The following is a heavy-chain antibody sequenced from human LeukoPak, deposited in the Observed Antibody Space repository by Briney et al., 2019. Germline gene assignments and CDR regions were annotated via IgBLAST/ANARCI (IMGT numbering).Heavy chain of an antibody. CDR1: GGSFSGYY. J-gene: IGHJ4*02. V-gene: IGHV4-34*01. D-gene: IGHD4-17*01. CDR3: ASSARGMTTVMFDY. Sequence: SETLSLTCAVYGGSFSGYYWSWIRQPPGKGLEWIGEINHSGSTNYNPSLKSRITISVDTSKNQFSLKLSSVTAADTAVYYCASSARGMTTVMFDYWGQGTLVTVSS. CDR2: INHSGST.